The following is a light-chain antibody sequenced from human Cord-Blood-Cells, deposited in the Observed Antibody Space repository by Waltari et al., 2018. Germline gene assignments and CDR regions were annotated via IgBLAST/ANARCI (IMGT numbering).Light chain of an antibody. Sequence: SYVLTQPPSVSVAPGKTARITCGGNNIGSKSVTWYQQKPGQAPVLVIYYDSDRPSGIPERFSGSNSGNTATLTISRVEAGDEADYYCQVWDSSSPWVFGGGTKLTVL. CDR1: NIGSKS. CDR3: QVWDSSSPWV. J-gene: IGLJ3*02. CDR2: YDS. V-gene: IGLV3-21*04.